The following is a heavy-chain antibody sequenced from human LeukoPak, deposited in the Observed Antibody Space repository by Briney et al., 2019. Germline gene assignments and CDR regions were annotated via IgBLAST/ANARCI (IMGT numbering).Heavy chain of an antibody. V-gene: IGHV3-30*02. D-gene: IGHD7-27*01. CDR2: IRKDGSDK. CDR1: GVTFSRYG. CDR3: AKDSNWAFDY. J-gene: IGHJ4*02. Sequence: GGSLRLSCGASGVTFSRYGMHWVRQASGKGLEWVTYIRKDGSDKYYADSVKGRFTISRDSSKNMVYLQMNSLRAEDTAVYYCAKDSNWAFDYWGQGTLVSVSS.